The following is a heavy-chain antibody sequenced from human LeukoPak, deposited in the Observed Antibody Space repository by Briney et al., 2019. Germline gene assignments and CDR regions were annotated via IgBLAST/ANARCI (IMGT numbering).Heavy chain of an antibody. Sequence: SETLSLTCTVTGDSISRGTYYWTWVRQPAGKGLGWIGRVFRSGSTYYNPSLKSRVTISIDTSNNQFSLHLRSVTAADTAVYYCARDSNFYDVSHDKAEDFWGQGTLVTVSS. CDR2: VFRSGST. D-gene: IGHD3-22*01. J-gene: IGHJ4*02. V-gene: IGHV4-61*02. CDR3: ARDSNFYDVSHDKAEDF. CDR1: GDSISRGTYY.